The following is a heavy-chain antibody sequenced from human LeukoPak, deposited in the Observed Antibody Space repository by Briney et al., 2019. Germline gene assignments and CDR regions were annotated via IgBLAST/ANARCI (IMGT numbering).Heavy chain of an antibody. Sequence: GGSLRLSCAASGFTLSSYSMNWVRQAPGKGLEWVSYISSSSTIYYADSVKGRFTISRDNAKNSLYLQMNSLRDEDTAVYYCARSMVRGGYAFDIWGQGTMVTVSS. J-gene: IGHJ3*02. CDR3: ARSMVRGGYAFDI. V-gene: IGHV3-48*02. CDR2: ISSSSTI. D-gene: IGHD3-10*01. CDR1: GFTLSSYS.